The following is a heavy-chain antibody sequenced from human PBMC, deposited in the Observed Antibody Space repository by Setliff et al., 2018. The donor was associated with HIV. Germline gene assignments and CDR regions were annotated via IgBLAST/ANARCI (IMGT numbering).Heavy chain of an antibody. CDR3: TKDHLSGWASDC. V-gene: IGHV3-7*01. D-gene: IGHD6-19*01. CDR1: GFTFSSYW. Sequence: GESLKISCAASGFTFSSYWMHWVRQAPGKGLEWVAKIKQDGSEEYYVDSVKGRFTISRDNAKNSVYLQMNSLRVEDTAMYYCTKDHLSGWASDCWGQGTLVTVSS. CDR2: IKQDGSEE. J-gene: IGHJ4*02.